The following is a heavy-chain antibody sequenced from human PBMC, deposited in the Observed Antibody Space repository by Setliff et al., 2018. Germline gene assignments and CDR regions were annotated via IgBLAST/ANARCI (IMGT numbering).Heavy chain of an antibody. Sequence: ASVKVSCKASGCTFRNYAFAWVRQAPGQGLEWVGWISVYNGDTNYAQKFQGRVTLTTDTSTSTAYMELRSLTSDDSAFYYCARAPSVELVTIRTNSWFTYWGQGTLVTVSS. D-gene: IGHD5-18*01. V-gene: IGHV1-18*01. CDR3: ARAPSVELVTIRTNSWFTY. CDR2: ISVYNGDT. CDR1: GCTFRNYA. J-gene: IGHJ4*02.